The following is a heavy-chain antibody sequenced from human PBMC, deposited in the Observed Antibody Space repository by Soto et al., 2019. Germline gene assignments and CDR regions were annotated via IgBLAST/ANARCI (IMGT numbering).Heavy chain of an antibody. D-gene: IGHD3-10*01. CDR2: IYHSGST. V-gene: IGHV4-4*02. J-gene: IGHJ5*02. Sequence: SETLSLTCAVSGGSISSSNWWSWVRQPPGKGLEWIGEIYHSGSTNYNPSLKSRVTISVDKSKNQFSLKLSSVTAADTAVYYCARRGDGYNRRFNWFDPWGQGTLVTVSS. CDR1: GGSISSSNW. CDR3: ARRGDGYNRRFNWFDP.